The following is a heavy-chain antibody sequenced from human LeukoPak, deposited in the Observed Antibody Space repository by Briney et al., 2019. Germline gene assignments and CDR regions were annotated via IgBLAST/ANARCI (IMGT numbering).Heavy chain of an antibody. V-gene: IGHV4-4*07. Sequence: KASETLSLTCTVSAAYISSYYWSWLRQPAGKGLEWIGRIYTSGRTNYNPSLKSRVTMSVDTSKNQFSLKVSSVTAADTAVYYCARDVPSTGSYQGPFDYWGQGILVTVSS. D-gene: IGHD1-26*01. CDR2: IYTSGRT. CDR1: AAYISSYY. CDR3: ARDVPSTGSYQGPFDY. J-gene: IGHJ4*02.